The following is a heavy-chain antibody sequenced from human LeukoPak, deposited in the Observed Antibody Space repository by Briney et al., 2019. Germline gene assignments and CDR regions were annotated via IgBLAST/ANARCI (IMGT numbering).Heavy chain of an antibody. Sequence: SETLSLTCTVSGGSISSYYWSWVRQPPGKGLEWIGYIYYSGSTNYNPSLKSRVTISVDTSKNQFSLKLSSVTAADTAVYYCARAVAATPDFDYWGQGTLVTVSS. CDR1: GGSISSYY. J-gene: IGHJ4*02. V-gene: IGHV4-59*08. CDR3: ARAVAATPDFDY. CDR2: IYYSGST. D-gene: IGHD6-19*01.